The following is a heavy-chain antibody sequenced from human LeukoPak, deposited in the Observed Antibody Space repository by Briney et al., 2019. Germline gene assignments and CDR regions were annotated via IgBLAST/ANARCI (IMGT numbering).Heavy chain of an antibody. CDR2: IYHSGST. CDR1: GYSISSGYY. D-gene: IGHD4-17*01. J-gene: IGHJ3*02. Sequence: PSETLSLTCTVPGYSISSGYYWGWIRQPPGKGLEWIGSIYHSGSTYYNPSLKSRVTISVDTSKNQFSLKLTSVTAADTAVYYCARDLVTVTKGFDIWGQGTMVSVSS. CDR3: ARDLVTVTKGFDI. V-gene: IGHV4-38-2*02.